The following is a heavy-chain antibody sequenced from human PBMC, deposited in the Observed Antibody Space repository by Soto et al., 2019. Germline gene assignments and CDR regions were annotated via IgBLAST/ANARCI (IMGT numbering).Heavy chain of an antibody. Sequence: SVKVSCKASGGTFSSYAISWVRQAPGQGLEWMGGIIPIFGTANYAQKFQGRVTITADESTSTAYMELSSLRSEDAAVYYCARDYYDSSGYYNYFDYWGQGTLVTVSS. D-gene: IGHD3-22*01. CDR1: GGTFSSYA. CDR2: IIPIFGTA. V-gene: IGHV1-69*13. CDR3: ARDYYDSSGYYNYFDY. J-gene: IGHJ4*02.